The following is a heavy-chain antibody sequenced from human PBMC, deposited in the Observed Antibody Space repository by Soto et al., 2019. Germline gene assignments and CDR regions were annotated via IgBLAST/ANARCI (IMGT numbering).Heavy chain of an antibody. CDR3: ARADFLGVVIMGNWFDH. CDR1: GGTFSSYA. Sequence: QVQLVQSGAEVKKPGSSVKVSCKASGGTFSSYAISWVRQAPGQGLEWMGGIRPIFGTANYAQTFQGRVTITADESTSTAYMELISLRSEGTAVYYCARADFLGVVIMGNWFDHWGQGTLVNVSS. V-gene: IGHV1-69*01. CDR2: IRPIFGTA. J-gene: IGHJ5*02. D-gene: IGHD3-3*01.